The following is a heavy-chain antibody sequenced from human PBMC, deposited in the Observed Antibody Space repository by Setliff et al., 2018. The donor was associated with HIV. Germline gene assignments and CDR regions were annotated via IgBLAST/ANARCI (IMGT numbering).Heavy chain of an antibody. CDR2: ISTYNGNT. V-gene: IGHV1-18*01. J-gene: IGHJ4*02. Sequence: ASVKVSCKVSGGTFTRNCISWVRQAPGQGLEWMGWISTYNGNTNYAPKLQGRVTMTTDTSTSTAYMELRSLTSDDTAVYYCARSRYSSSSGDYWGQGTLVTVSS. CDR3: ARSRYSSSSGDY. D-gene: IGHD6-6*01. CDR1: GGTFTRNC.